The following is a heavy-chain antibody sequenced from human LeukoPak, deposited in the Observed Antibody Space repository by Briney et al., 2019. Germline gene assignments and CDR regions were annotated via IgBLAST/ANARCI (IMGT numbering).Heavy chain of an antibody. Sequence: ASVKVSCTASGYTFTSYGISWVRQAPGQGLEWMGWISAYNGNTNYAQKLQGRVTMTADTSTSTAYMELRSLRSDETAVYYCARRYYGSGTALPAAYNWFDPWGQGTLVTVFS. CDR2: ISAYNGNT. CDR1: GYTFTSYG. CDR3: ARRYYGSGTALPAAYNWFDP. V-gene: IGHV1-18*01. J-gene: IGHJ5*02. D-gene: IGHD3-10*01.